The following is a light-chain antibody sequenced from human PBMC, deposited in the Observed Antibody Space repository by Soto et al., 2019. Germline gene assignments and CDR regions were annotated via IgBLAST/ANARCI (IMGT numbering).Light chain of an antibody. CDR2: DND. J-gene: IGLJ3*02. V-gene: IGLV1-51*01. CDR1: SSNTGNNY. Sequence: QSVLTQPPSVSAAPGQIITISCSGSSSNTGNNYVSWYQHLPGKAPKLLIYDNDKRPSGIPDRFSGSKSGTSATLGITGLQTGDEGDYHCAAWDSSLTAVVFGGGTKLTVL. CDR3: AAWDSSLTAVV.